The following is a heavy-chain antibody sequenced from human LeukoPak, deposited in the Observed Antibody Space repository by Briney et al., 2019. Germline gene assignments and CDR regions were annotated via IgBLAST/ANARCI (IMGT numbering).Heavy chain of an antibody. CDR1: GFIFSDYY. V-gene: IGHV3-11*01. D-gene: IGHD3-16*01. CDR3: ARGASAGLPGYYYYYGMDV. J-gene: IGHJ6*02. CDR2: ITSSGSST. Sequence: GGSLRLSCAASGFIFSDYYMTWIRQAPGKGLEWVSYITSSGSSTYYADSVKGRFTISRDNAKNSLYLQMNSLRAEDTAAYYCARGASAGLPGYYYYYGMDVWGQGTTVTVSS.